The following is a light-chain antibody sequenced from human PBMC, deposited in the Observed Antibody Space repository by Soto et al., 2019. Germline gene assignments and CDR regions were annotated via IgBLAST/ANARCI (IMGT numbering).Light chain of an antibody. J-gene: IGLJ2*01. CDR2: GNS. CDR3: QSYDSSPSGYVV. Sequence: GPGQRVTISCTGSSSNIGAGYDVHWYQQLPGTAPKLLIYGNSNRPSGVPDRFSGSKSGTSASLAITGLQAEDEADYYCQSYDSSPSGYVVFGGGTKLTVL. V-gene: IGLV1-40*01. CDR1: SSNIGAGYD.